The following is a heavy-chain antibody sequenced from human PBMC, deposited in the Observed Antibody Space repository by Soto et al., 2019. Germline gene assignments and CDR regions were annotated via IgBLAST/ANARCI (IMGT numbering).Heavy chain of an antibody. D-gene: IGHD3-16*01. CDR2: IWYDGSNK. CDR3: ARDLALFWYFDL. V-gene: IGHV3-33*01. CDR1: GFTFSSYG. Sequence: GGSLRLSCAASGFTFSSYGMHWVRQAPGKGLEWVAVIWYDGSNKYYADSVKGRFTISRDNSKNTLYLQMNSLRAEDTAVYYCARDLALFWYFDLWGRGTLVTVSS. J-gene: IGHJ2*01.